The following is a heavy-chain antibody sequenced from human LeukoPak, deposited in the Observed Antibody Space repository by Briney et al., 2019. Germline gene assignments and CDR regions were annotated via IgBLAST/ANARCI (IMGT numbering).Heavy chain of an antibody. Sequence: LRLSCAASGFTFSSYSMNWVRQHPGKGLEWIGYIYYSGSTYYNPSLKSRVTISVDTSKNQFSLKLSSVTAADTAVYYCARDRSYGSIDYWGQGTLVTVSS. V-gene: IGHV4-31*02. J-gene: IGHJ4*02. CDR3: ARDRSYGSIDY. CDR1: GFTFSSYS. D-gene: IGHD5-18*01. CDR2: IYYSGST.